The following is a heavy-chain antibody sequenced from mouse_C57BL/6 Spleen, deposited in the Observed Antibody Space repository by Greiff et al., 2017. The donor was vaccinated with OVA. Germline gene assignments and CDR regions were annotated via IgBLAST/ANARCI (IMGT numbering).Heavy chain of an antibody. CDR2: IDPSDSYT. CDR1: GYTFTSYW. V-gene: IGHV1-69*01. J-gene: IGHJ2*01. CDR3: AAYYSNYDFDG. Sequence: QVQLQQPGAELVMPGASVKLSCKASGYTFTSYWMHWVKQRPGQGLEWIGEIDPSDSYTNYNQKFKGKSTLTVDKSSSTAYMQLSSLTSEDSAVYYCAAYYSNYDFDGWGKGTTLTVSS. D-gene: IGHD2-5*01.